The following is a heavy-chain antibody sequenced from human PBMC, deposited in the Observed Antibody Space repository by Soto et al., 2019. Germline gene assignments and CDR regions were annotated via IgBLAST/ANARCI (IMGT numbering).Heavy chain of an antibody. CDR2: ISYDGSNK. CDR1: GFTFSSYG. Sequence: GGSLRLSCAASGFTFSSYGMHWVRHAPGKGLEWVAVISYDGSNKYYADSVKGRFTISRDNSKNTLYLQMNSLRAEDTAVYYCAKDSVFWSGTNWFDPWGQGTLVTVSS. CDR3: AKDSVFWSGTNWFDP. J-gene: IGHJ5*02. V-gene: IGHV3-30*18. D-gene: IGHD3-3*01.